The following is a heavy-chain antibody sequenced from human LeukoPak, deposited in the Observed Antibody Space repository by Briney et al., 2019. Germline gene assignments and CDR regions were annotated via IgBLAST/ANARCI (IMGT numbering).Heavy chain of an antibody. D-gene: IGHD3-9*01. V-gene: IGHV4-39*01. CDR3: ARSPRGILTGYPYYFDY. J-gene: IGHJ4*02. CDR1: GGSISSSSYY. Sequence: SETLSLTCTVSGGSISSSSYYWGWIRQPPGKGLEWIGSIYYSGSTYYSPSLKSRVTISVDTSKNQFSLKLSSVTAADTAVYYCARSPRGILTGYPYYFDYWGQGTLVTVSS. CDR2: IYYSGST.